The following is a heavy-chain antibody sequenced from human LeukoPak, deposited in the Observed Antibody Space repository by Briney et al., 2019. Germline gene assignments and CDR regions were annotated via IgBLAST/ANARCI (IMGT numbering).Heavy chain of an antibody. CDR3: ASFPPYYYGSGSYYYYMDV. CDR1: GFTFSSYW. CDR2: INSDGRST. J-gene: IGHJ6*03. V-gene: IGHV3-74*01. Sequence: GXXLRLSCADSGFTFSSYWMHWVRQAPGKGVVWVSRINSDGRSTIYADSVKGGFTISTYNAKNTLYLQMHSLRAEDTAVYYCASFPPYYYGSGSYYYYMDVWGKGTTVTVSS. D-gene: IGHD3-10*01.